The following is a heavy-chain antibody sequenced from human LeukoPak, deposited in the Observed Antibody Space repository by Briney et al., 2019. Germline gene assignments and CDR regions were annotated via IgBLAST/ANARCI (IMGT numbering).Heavy chain of an antibody. D-gene: IGHD4-11*01. CDR2: IYTSGST. CDR3: ARVYSKLGYYYYYMDV. V-gene: IGHV4-61*02. CDR1: AGSSSSGSYN. Sequence: SETMSLSCTVPAGSSSSGSYNWIWIGQPAGKGLDWIGRIYTSGSTHDNPSHQSRVTVSVDTANNQVSLELSTVTAAHPSVHYCARVYSKLGYYYYYMDVWGKGTTVTVSS. J-gene: IGHJ6*03.